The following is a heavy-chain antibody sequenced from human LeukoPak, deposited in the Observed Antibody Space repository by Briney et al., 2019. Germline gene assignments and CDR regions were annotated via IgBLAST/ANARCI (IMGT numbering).Heavy chain of an antibody. J-gene: IGHJ4*02. D-gene: IGHD5-18*01. CDR2: ISAYNGNT. CDR3: ARVAWIQLWPHFDY. Sequence: ASVKVSCKASGYTFTSYGISWVRQAPGQGLEWMGWISAYNGNTNYAQKLQGRVTMTTDTSTSTAYMELRSLRSYDTAVYYCARVAWIQLWPHFDYWGQGTLVTVSS. CDR1: GYTFTSYG. V-gene: IGHV1-18*01.